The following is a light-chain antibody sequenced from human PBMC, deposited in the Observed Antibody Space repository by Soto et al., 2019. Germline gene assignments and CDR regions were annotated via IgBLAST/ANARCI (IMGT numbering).Light chain of an antibody. CDR3: QQYYSTPWT. CDR2: WAS. J-gene: IGKJ1*01. V-gene: IGKV4-1*01. Sequence: DIVMTQSPDSLAVSLGERATINCKSSQSVLYSSNNKNYLAWYQQKPGQPPKLLIYWASTRESGVPDRFSGSGSGTDFPLTISSLQAEDVAVYYCQQYYSTPWTFGQETKVDI. CDR1: QSVLYSSNNKNY.